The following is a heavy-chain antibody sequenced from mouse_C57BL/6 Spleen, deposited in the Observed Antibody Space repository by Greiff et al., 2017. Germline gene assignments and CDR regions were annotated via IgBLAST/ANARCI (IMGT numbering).Heavy chain of an antibody. D-gene: IGHD1-1*01. V-gene: IGHV1-31*01. CDR2: IYPYNGVS. Sequence: EVKLEESGPELVKPGASVKISCTASGYSFTGYYMHWVKQSHGNILDWIGYIYPYNGVSSYNQKFKGKATLTVDKSSSPAYMELRSLTSEDSAVYYCASNYGSSPGSYWGQGTTLTVSS. CDR1: GYSFTGYY. J-gene: IGHJ2*01. CDR3: ASNYGSSPGSY.